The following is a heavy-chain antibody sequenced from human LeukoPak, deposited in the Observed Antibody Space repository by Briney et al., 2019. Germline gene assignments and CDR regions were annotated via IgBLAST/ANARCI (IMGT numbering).Heavy chain of an antibody. J-gene: IGHJ4*02. CDR1: GYTFTSYG. Sequence: SVKVSCKASGYTFTSYGISWVRQAPGQGLEWMGRIIPIFGTANYAQKFQGRVTITTDESTSTAYMELSSLRSEDTAVYYCVRDRGSGWYVEGDYWGQGTLVTVSS. V-gene: IGHV1-69*05. CDR2: IIPIFGTA. D-gene: IGHD6-19*01. CDR3: VRDRGSGWYVEGDY.